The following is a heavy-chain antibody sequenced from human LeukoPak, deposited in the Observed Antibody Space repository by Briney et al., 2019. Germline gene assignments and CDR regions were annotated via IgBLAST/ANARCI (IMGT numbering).Heavy chain of an antibody. J-gene: IGHJ4*02. CDR2: ISGSGGST. Sequence: PGGSLRLSCAASGFTFSSYAMSWVRQVPGKGLEWVSAISGSGGSTYYADSVKGRFTISRDNSKNTLYLQMNSLRAEDTAVYYCARGGYSYGYGGSYQVDYWGQGTLVAVSS. D-gene: IGHD5-18*01. CDR3: ARGGYSYGYGGSYQVDY. V-gene: IGHV3-23*01. CDR1: GFTFSSYA.